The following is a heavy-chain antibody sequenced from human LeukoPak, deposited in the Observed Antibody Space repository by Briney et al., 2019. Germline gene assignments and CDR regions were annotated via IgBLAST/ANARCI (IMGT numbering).Heavy chain of an antibody. CDR1: GFFFNNYR. CDR2: INLDGNGR. CDR3: ARDTDDFQGLDI. D-gene: IGHD3-3*01. Sequence: GGPLRLSCAASGFFFNNYRMIWVRPAQGKGLEWLANINLDGNGRLYVDSVKGRFTISRDNNKKSVYLQMNSLRAEDTAVYYCARDTDDFQGLDIWGQGTWVTVSS. J-gene: IGHJ3*02. V-gene: IGHV3-7*01.